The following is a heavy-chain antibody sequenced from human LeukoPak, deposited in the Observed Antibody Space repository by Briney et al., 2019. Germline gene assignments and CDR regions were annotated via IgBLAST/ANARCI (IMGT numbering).Heavy chain of an antibody. CDR1: GGSISSSSYY. J-gene: IGHJ4*02. CDR2: IYYSGST. V-gene: IGHV4-39*01. CDR3: ASPSRPRYDFWSGYLGIDY. D-gene: IGHD3-3*01. Sequence: PSETLSLTCTVSGGSISSSSYYWGWIRQAPGKGLEWIGSIYYSGSTYYNPSLKSRVTISVDTSKNQFSLKLSSVTAADTAVYYCASPSRPRYDFWSGYLGIDYWGQGTLVTVSS.